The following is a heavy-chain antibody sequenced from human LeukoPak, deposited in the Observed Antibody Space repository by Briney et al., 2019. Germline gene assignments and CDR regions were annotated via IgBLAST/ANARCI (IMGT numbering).Heavy chain of an antibody. D-gene: IGHD3-9*01. CDR1: GFTFSSYW. V-gene: IGHV3-7*03. J-gene: IGHJ4*02. CDR2: IKQDGSEK. Sequence: GGSLRLSCAASGFTFSSYWMSWVRQAPGKGLEWVANIKQDGSEKYYADSVKGRFTISRDNAKNSLYLQMNSLRAEDTALYYCAKDISPYYDILTGLPDYWGQGTLVTVSS. CDR3: AKDISPYYDILTGLPDY.